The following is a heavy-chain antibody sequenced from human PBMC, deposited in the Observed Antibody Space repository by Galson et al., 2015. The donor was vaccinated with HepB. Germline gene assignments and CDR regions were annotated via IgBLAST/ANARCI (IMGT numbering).Heavy chain of an antibody. V-gene: IGHV1-24*01. D-gene: IGHD5-12*01. CDR1: GYTLTELS. J-gene: IGHJ5*02. CDR2: FDPEDGET. Sequence: SVKVSCKVSGYTLTELSMHWVRQAPGKGLEWMGGFDPEDGETIYAQKFQGRVTMTEDTSTDTAYMELSSLRSEDTAVYYCATDRGYGNWFDPWGQGTLVTVSS. CDR3: ATDRGYGNWFDP.